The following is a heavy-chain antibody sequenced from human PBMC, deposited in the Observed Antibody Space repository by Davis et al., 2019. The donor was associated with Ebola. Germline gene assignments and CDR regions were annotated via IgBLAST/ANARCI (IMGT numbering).Heavy chain of an antibody. CDR2: IYYSGST. J-gene: IGHJ6*02. D-gene: IGHD2-15*01. CDR1: GGSISSSSYY. CDR3: ARGPRPGYCSGGSCPTRSYYYYGMDV. Sequence: PSETLSLTCTVSGGSISSSSYYWGWIRQPPGKGLEWIGSIYYSGSTYYNPSLKSRVTISVDTSKNQFSLKLSSVTAADTAVYYCARGPRPGYCSGGSCPTRSYYYYGMDVWGQGTTVTVSS. V-gene: IGHV4-39*07.